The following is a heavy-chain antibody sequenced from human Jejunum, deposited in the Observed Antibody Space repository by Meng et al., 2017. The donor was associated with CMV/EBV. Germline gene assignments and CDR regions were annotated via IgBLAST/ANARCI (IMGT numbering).Heavy chain of an antibody. CDR1: GGSIRTYS. CDR3: ARDLPGVGVDY. J-gene: IGHJ4*02. Sequence: VRLRASGPGCGHTSASLSPTCSVSGGSIRTYSWTWIRQPAGKGLEWIGRISSSGSTNYNPSLNSRVTMSVDTSKNHFSLRLSSVTAADTAVYYCARDLPGVGVDYWGQGTLVTVSS. D-gene: IGHD2-2*01. V-gene: IGHV4-4*07. CDR2: ISSSGST.